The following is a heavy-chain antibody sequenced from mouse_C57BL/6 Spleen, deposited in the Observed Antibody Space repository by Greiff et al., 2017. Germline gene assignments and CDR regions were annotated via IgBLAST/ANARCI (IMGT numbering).Heavy chain of an antibody. Sequence: VQLQQSGPVLVKPGASVKMSCKASGYTFTDYYMNWVKQSHGKSLEWIGVINPYNGGTSYNQKFKGKATLTVDKSSSTAYMELNSLTSEDSAVYYCARSSRGGSSWYFDVWGTGTTVTVSS. V-gene: IGHV1-19*01. J-gene: IGHJ1*03. D-gene: IGHD1-1*01. CDR3: ARSSRGGSSWYFDV. CDR2: INPYNGGT. CDR1: GYTFTDYY.